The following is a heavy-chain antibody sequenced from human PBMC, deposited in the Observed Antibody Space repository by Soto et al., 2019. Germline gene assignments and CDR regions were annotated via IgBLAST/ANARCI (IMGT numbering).Heavy chain of an antibody. CDR2: INSDGSST. CDR3: AREFMYYYYGMDV. D-gene: IGHD3-16*01. J-gene: IGHJ6*02. Sequence: GGSLRLSCAASGFTFSSYWMHWVRQAPGKGLVWVSRINSDGSSTSYADSVKGRFTISRDNAKNTLYLQMNSLRAEDTAVYYCAREFMYYYYGMDVWGQGTTVTV. CDR1: GFTFSSYW. V-gene: IGHV3-74*01.